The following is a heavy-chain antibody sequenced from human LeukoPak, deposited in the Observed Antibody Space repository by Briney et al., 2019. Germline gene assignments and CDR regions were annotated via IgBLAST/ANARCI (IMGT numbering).Heavy chain of an antibody. J-gene: IGHJ6*03. D-gene: IGHD5-24*01. Sequence: PGGSLRLSCAASGFTFSSYAMSWFRQAPGKGLEWVSVISGSGGSTYYADSVKGRFTISRDNSKNTLYLQMNSLRAEDTAVYYCAKGMATTYYYYYYMDVWGKGTTVTVSS. CDR1: GFTFSSYA. CDR3: AKGMATTYYYYYYMDV. CDR2: ISGSGGST. V-gene: IGHV3-23*01.